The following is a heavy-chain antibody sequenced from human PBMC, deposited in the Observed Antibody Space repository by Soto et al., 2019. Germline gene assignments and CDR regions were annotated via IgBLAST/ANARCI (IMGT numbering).Heavy chain of an antibody. CDR2: IGVGSGNT. Sequence: QVQLVQSGAEVKKPGASVKLSCKASGYTFTSYAIQWVRQAPGQRLEWMGWIGVGSGNTKYSQRFQGRVTITRATPATPAYMELSSLSSEDTAVYYCARSASRTVDYWGQGTQVTVSS. CDR1: GYTFTSYA. CDR3: ARSASRTVDY. J-gene: IGHJ4*02. D-gene: IGHD2-2*01. V-gene: IGHV1-3*01.